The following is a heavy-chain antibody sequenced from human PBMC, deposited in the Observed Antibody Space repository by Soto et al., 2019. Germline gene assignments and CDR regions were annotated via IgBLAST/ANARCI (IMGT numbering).Heavy chain of an antibody. J-gene: IGHJ4*02. CDR1: GFSFDDYG. D-gene: IGHD2-2*03. V-gene: IGHV3-9*01. Sequence: EVQLVESGGGSVQPGRSLRLSCAASGFSFDDYGMHWVRQGPGKGLEWVSGISWNSGDIYYADSVNGRFTISRDNAKSSLYLQMNSLRTEDTALYYCAKDNDLDRDGPFDYWGQGILVTVSS. CDR2: ISWNSGDI. CDR3: AKDNDLDRDGPFDY.